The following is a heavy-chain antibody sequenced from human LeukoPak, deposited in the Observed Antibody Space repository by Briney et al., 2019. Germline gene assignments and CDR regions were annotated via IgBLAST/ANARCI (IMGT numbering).Heavy chain of an antibody. J-gene: IGHJ3*02. CDR1: GFTFSGSA. CDR3: TRHEPSYCGGDCYSGAFDI. Sequence: HGGSLRLSCAASGFTFSGSALHWVRQASGKGLEWVGRIRSTANGYATAYAASVKGRFTISRDDSKNTAYLQMNSLKTEDTAVYYCTRHEPSYCGGDCYSGAFDIWGQGTMVTVSS. D-gene: IGHD2-21*02. CDR2: IRSTANGYAT. V-gene: IGHV3-73*01.